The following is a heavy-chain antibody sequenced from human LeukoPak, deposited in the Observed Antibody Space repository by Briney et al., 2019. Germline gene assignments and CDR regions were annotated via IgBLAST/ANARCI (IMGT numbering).Heavy chain of an antibody. Sequence: GRSLRLSCAVSGFTFSSYEMNWVRQAPGKGLEWVSYISSSGFNIYYADSVKGRFTISRDNSKNTLYLQMNSLRAEDTAVYYCAKDLRYSSSQRAWGQGTLVTVSS. J-gene: IGHJ5*02. V-gene: IGHV3-48*03. D-gene: IGHD6-13*01. CDR3: AKDLRYSSSQRA. CDR2: ISSSGFNI. CDR1: GFTFSSYE.